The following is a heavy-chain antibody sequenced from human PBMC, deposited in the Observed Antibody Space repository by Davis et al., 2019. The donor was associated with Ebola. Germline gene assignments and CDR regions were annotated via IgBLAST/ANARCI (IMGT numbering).Heavy chain of an antibody. V-gene: IGHV4-59*01. D-gene: IGHD2-2*01. CDR2: IYYSGTT. J-gene: IGHJ4*02. Sequence: SETLSLTCTVSGDSMSDYYYNWIRQPPGRGLEWIGNIYYSGTTNLNPSLKSRVTISIDTSKNQFSLKLSSVTAADTALYYCAREDCSSITCYYVYWGQGTLVTVSS. CDR3: AREDCSSITCYYVY. CDR1: GDSMSDYY.